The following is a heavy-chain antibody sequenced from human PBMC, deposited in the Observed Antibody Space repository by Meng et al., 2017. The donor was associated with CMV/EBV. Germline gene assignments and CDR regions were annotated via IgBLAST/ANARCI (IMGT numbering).Heavy chain of an antibody. J-gene: IGHJ6*02. CDR1: GGTFSSYA. D-gene: IGHD6-6*01. V-gene: IGHV1-69*10. Sequence: SAKVSCKASGGTFSSYAISWVRQAPGQGLEWMGGIIPILGIANYAQKFQGRVTITADKSTSTAYMELSSLRSEDTAVYYCARDESSSSGYYYYYGMDVWGQGTTVTVSS. CDR2: IIPILGIA. CDR3: ARDESSSSGYYYYYGMDV.